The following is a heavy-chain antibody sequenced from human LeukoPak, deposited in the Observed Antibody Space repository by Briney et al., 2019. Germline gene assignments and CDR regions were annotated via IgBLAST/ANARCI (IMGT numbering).Heavy chain of an antibody. CDR2: ISGSGGST. J-gene: IGHJ4*02. CDR3: AKDPLSRGSGSYPTY. Sequence: GGSLRLSCAASGFTFSSYAMGWVRQAPGKGLEWVSAISGSGGSTYYADSVKGRFTISRDNSKNTLYLQMNSLRAEDTAVYYCAKDPLSRGSGSYPTYWGQGTLVTVSS. D-gene: IGHD3-10*01. CDR1: GFTFSSYA. V-gene: IGHV3-23*01.